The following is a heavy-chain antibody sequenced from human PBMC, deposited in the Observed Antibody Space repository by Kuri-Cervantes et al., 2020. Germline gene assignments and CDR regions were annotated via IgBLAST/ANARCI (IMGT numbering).Heavy chain of an antibody. CDR2: IWYDGSNK. Sequence: LSLTCAASGFTFSSYGMHWVRQAPGKGLEWVAVIWYDGSNKYYADSVKGRFTISRDNTKNSLYLQMNSLRADDTAVYYCVGHPLPIGLGGYWGQGTLVTVSS. J-gene: IGHJ4*02. CDR1: GFTFSSYG. CDR3: VGHPLPIGLGGY. V-gene: IGHV3-33*03. D-gene: IGHD6-19*01.